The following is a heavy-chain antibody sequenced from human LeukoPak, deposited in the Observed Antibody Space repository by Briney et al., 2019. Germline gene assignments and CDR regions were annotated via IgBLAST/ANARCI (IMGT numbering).Heavy chain of an antibody. J-gene: IGHJ4*02. Sequence: GGSLRLSCAASGFAFSSYNMKWVRQAPGKGLEWVSFISTTSTYIYYADSVKGRFTVSRDNFKNLLYLQMDSLRVEDTAVYYCARAGTCSSTSCDGGIEYWGQGTLVTVSS. CDR2: ISTTSTYI. CDR1: GFAFSSYN. V-gene: IGHV3-21*06. CDR3: ARAGTCSSTSCDGGIEY. D-gene: IGHD2-2*01.